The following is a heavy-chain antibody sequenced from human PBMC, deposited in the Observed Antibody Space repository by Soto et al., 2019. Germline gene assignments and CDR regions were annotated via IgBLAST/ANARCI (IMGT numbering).Heavy chain of an antibody. V-gene: IGHV4-59*03. CDR3: AAYDSEGYVEY. Sequence: PSETLSLTCSVFGDSITNFHWSWIRQPPGKGLEWIGYVYFSGSTKYNPSLKSRVIMSIDTSKNEFSLKLTSVTAADSAAYFCAAYDSEGYVEYWGQGALVTVSS. D-gene: IGHD3-9*01. CDR1: GDSITNFH. J-gene: IGHJ4*02. CDR2: VYFSGST.